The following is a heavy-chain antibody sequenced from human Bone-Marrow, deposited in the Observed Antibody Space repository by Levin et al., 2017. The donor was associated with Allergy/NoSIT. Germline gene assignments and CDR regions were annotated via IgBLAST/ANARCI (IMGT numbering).Heavy chain of an antibody. J-gene: IGHJ4*02. CDR3: SRHVFSYKTGYDAIDN. CDR1: GFSFSGSA. D-gene: IGHD3-9*01. CDR2: IRSKVNNYAT. Sequence: RGESLKISCAASGFSFSGSAMHWVRQASGKGLEWVGRIRSKVNNYATAYAASVKGRFTISRDDSENTAFLQMNSLKTEDTAMYYCSRHVFSYKTGYDAIDNWGRGTLVTVSS. V-gene: IGHV3-73*01.